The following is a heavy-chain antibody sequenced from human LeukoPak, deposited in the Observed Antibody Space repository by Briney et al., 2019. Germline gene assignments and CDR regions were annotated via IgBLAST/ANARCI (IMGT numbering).Heavy chain of an antibody. J-gene: IGHJ5*02. CDR1: GGPISSSTYY. CDR3: ASLYGSGSSWFDP. V-gene: IGHV4-39*01. D-gene: IGHD3-10*01. Sequence: SETLSLTCTVSGGPISSSTYYWGWIRQPPGKGLEWIGSIYYTGSTYYNPSLRSRVTISADTSKNQFSLKLSSVTAADTAVYYCASLYGSGSSWFDPWGQGTLVTVS. CDR2: IYYTGST.